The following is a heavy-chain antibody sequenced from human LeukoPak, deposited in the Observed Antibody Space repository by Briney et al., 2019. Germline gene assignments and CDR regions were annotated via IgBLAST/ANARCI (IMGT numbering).Heavy chain of an antibody. J-gene: IGHJ3*02. Sequence: PSGGSLRLSCAASGFTFSSYGMHWVRQAPGKGLEWVAFIRYDRSSQFYADSVKGRFTISRDKSKDTLYLQMNSLRPEDTAVYYCAKDQVDIAVVPAALRQAYNHDAFDIWGQGTMVTVSS. CDR2: IRYDRSSQ. CDR1: GFTFSSYG. CDR3: AKDQVDIAVVPAALRQAYNHDAFDI. V-gene: IGHV3-30*02. D-gene: IGHD2-2*02.